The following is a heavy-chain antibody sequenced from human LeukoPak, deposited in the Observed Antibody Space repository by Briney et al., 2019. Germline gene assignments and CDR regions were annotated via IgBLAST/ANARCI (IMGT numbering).Heavy chain of an antibody. D-gene: IGHD3-22*01. CDR2: IYWNDDK. CDR3: AHRRWYYYDSNGYSLAN. Sequence: SGPTLVKPTQTLTLTCTFSGFSLSSSGVGVGWIRQPPGKALEWLAIIYWNDDKHYSPSLQSRLTITKDTSKNQVVLAMTNMDPLDTATYYCAHRRWYYYDSNGYSLANWGQGTLVTVSS. J-gene: IGHJ4*02. CDR1: GFSLSSSGVG. V-gene: IGHV2-5*01.